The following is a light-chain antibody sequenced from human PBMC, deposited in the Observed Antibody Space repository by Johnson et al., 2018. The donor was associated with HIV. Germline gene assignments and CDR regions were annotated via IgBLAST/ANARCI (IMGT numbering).Light chain of an antibody. V-gene: IGLV1-51*02. CDR3: GTWDISLSAGGV. CDR1: SSNIGNNY. CDR2: ENN. J-gene: IGLJ1*01. Sequence: QSVLTQPPSVSAAPGQKVTISCSGSSSNIGNNYVSWYQQLPGTAPKLLIYENNKRPSGIPDRFSGSTSGTSATLAITRLQTGDEADDYCGTWDISLSAGGVFGPGTKVTVL.